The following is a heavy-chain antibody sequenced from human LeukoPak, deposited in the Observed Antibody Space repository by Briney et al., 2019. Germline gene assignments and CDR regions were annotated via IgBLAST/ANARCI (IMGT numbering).Heavy chain of an antibody. Sequence: GGSLRLSCAASGFTFSSYGMSWVRQAPGKGLEWVSGISWNSGSIGYADSVKGRFTISRDNAKNSLYLQMNSLRAEDTALYYCAKSQDIVATIFVYWGQGTLVTVSS. J-gene: IGHJ4*02. CDR2: ISWNSGSI. V-gene: IGHV3-9*01. CDR1: GFTFSSYG. CDR3: AKSQDIVATIFVY. D-gene: IGHD5-12*01.